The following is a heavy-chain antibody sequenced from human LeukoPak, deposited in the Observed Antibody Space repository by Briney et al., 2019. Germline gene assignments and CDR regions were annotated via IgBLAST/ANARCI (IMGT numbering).Heavy chain of an antibody. V-gene: IGHV3-9*01. J-gene: IGHJ5*02. D-gene: IGHD4-11*01. CDR1: GFTFDDYA. Sequence: GRSLRLSCAASGFTFDDYAMHWVRQAPGKGLEWVSGISWNSGSIGYADSVKGRFTISRDNAKNSLYLQMNSLRAEDTALYYCAKGVSDDYSNYGTINWFDPWGQGTLVTVSS. CDR2: ISWNSGSI. CDR3: AKGVSDDYSNYGTINWFDP.